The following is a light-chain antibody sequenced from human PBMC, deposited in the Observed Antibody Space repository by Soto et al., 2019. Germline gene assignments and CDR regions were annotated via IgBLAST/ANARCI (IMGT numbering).Light chain of an antibody. CDR2: EVT. CDR3: SSYIKTTTLYV. V-gene: IGLV2-14*01. CDR1: SSDVGGFDF. Sequence: QSVLTQPASVSGSPGQSITISYTGTSSDVGGFDFVSWFQRRPGKAPRLIIYEVTNRPSGISDRFSGSKSGNTASLTISGLQAEDEADYFCSSYIKTTTLYVFGSGTKV. J-gene: IGLJ1*01.